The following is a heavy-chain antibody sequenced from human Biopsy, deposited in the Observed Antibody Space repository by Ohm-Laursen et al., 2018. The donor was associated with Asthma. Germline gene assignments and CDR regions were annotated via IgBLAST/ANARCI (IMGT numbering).Heavy chain of an antibody. D-gene: IGHD3-22*01. CDR2: ISASGVRA. J-gene: IGHJ5*02. Sequence: LSLTCAASGFAFNNSSMTWVRQAPGKGLEWVSSISASGVRAFYADSVKGRFTVSRDSSRNTLYLQLSTLRVEDTAVYFCAKITTDRQKANNWFDPWGQGTLVTVSS. CDR3: AKITTDRQKANNWFDP. CDR1: GFAFNNSS. V-gene: IGHV3-23*01.